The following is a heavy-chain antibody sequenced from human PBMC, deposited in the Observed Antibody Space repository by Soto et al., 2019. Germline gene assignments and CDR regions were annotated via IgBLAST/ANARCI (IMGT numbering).Heavy chain of an antibody. J-gene: IGHJ4*02. CDR3: ATSEGRDGYSFDY. Sequence: PGESLKISCNASGYSFTTYWIGWVRQVSWKGLEWMGIIYPSDSDTRYSPPFQGQATFSVDKSINTAYLQWSSLTSEDTAVYYCATSEGRDGYSFDYWGPGTLVTVSS. CDR1: GYSFTTYW. CDR2: IYPSDSDT. D-gene: IGHD5-12*01. V-gene: IGHV5-51*01.